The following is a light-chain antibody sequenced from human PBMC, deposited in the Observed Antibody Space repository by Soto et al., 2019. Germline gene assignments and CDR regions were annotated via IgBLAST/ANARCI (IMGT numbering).Light chain of an antibody. CDR1: SSNIGAGYG. CDR3: QSYDSSLSGYV. Sequence: QSVLTQPPSVSGAPGQRVTISCTGSSSNIGAGYGVHWYQQLPGTAPKLLIYGNNNRPSGVPDRISGSKSGTSASLAITGLQAEDEADYYCQSYDSSLSGYVFGTGTQLTVL. J-gene: IGLJ1*01. V-gene: IGLV1-40*01. CDR2: GNN.